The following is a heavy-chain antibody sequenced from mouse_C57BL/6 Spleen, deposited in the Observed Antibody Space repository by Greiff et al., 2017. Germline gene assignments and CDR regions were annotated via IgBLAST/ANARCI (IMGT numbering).Heavy chain of an antibody. Sequence: QVQLQQSGAELMKPGASVKLSCKATGYTFTGYWIEWVKQRPGHGLEWIGEILPGGGSTNYNEKFKGKATFTADTSSNTAYMQLSSLTTEDSAIYACARSGDSITTAPWFAYWGQGTLVTVSA. J-gene: IGHJ3*01. V-gene: IGHV1-9*01. D-gene: IGHD1-2*01. CDR2: ILPGGGST. CDR1: GYTFTGYW. CDR3: ARSGDSITTAPWFAY.